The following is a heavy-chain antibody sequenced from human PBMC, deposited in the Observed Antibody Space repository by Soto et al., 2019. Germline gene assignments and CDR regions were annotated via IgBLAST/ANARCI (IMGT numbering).Heavy chain of an antibody. CDR2: ISYDGSNK. CDR1: GFTFSSYA. V-gene: IGHV3-30-3*01. J-gene: IGHJ6*02. Sequence: QVQLVESGGGVVQPGRSLRLSCAASGFTFSSYAMHWVRQAPGKGLEWVAVISYDGSNKYYADSVKGRFTISRDNSKNTLYLQMNSLRAEGTAVYYCASGRIAARPIDYYYYGMDVWGQGTTVTVSS. D-gene: IGHD6-6*01. CDR3: ASGRIAARPIDYYYYGMDV.